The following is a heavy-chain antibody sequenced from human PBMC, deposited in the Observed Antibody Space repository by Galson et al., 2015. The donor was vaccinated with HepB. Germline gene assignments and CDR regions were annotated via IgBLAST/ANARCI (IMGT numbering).Heavy chain of an antibody. CDR3: ARPLVLNGRFTPGVGPFHI. J-gene: IGHJ3*02. CDR2: IYYGGRT. CDR1: GISISGSQYY. Sequence: ETLSLTCDVSGISISGSQYYWGWIRQSPKKGLEWIGSIYYGGRTYFSPSFQSRVAMSVDTSKNQLSLTLISVTAADTAVYHCARPLVLNGRFTPGVGPFHIWGHGTLVTVSA. D-gene: IGHD2-8*01. V-gene: IGHV4-39*01.